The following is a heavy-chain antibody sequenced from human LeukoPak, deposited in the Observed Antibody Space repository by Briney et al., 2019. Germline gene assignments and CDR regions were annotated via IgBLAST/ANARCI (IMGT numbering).Heavy chain of an antibody. J-gene: IGHJ4*02. Sequence: ASVTVSCKASGYTFTSYAMNWVRQAPGQGLEWMGWINTNTGNPTYAQGFTGRFVFSLDTSVSTAYLQISSLKAEDTAVYYCASLKYSSSSYTFDYWGQGTLVTVSS. V-gene: IGHV7-4-1*02. D-gene: IGHD6-6*01. CDR1: GYTFTSYA. CDR2: INTNTGNP. CDR3: ASLKYSSSSYTFDY.